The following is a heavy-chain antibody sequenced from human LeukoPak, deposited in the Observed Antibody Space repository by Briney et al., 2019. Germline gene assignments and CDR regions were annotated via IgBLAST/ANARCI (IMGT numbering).Heavy chain of an antibody. J-gene: IGHJ6*02. CDR2: ISSSGSTI. CDR1: GFTFSSYE. V-gene: IGHV3-48*03. Sequence: GGSLRLSRAASGFTFSSYEMNWVRQAPGKGLEWVSYISSSGSTIYYADSVKGRFTISRDNAKNSLYLQMNSLRAEDTAVYYCARELQLWSLGYYYYGMDVWGQGTTVTVSS. CDR3: ARELQLWSLGYYYYGMDV. D-gene: IGHD5-18*01.